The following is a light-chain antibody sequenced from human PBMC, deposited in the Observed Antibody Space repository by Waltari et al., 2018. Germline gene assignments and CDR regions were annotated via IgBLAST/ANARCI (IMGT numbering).Light chain of an antibody. CDR3: QVWNSGSTHMV. Sequence: SYVLTQPPSVSVAPGQTASITCGGNNIGSESGHWYQQKPGQAPVLVVYDDSDRPSGIPARFSGSNSGNTATLTISRVEAGDEADYYCQVWNSGSTHMVFGGGTKLTVL. CDR2: DDS. V-gene: IGLV3-21*02. J-gene: IGLJ2*01. CDR1: NIGSES.